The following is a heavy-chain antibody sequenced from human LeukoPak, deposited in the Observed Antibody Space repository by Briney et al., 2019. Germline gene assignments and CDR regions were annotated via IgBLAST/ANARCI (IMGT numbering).Heavy chain of an antibody. J-gene: IGHJ4*02. CDR1: GFTFSSYW. V-gene: IGHV3-74*01. D-gene: IGHD3-22*01. Sequence: GGSLRLSCAASGFTFSSYWMHWVRQAPGKGLGWVSRINSDGSSTNYADSVKGRFTISRENAKKTLYLQMNRLRAEDTAVYYCARAHHLLLNYYYDSSGYFDYWGQGTLVTVSS. CDR3: ARAHHLLLNYYYDSSGYFDY. CDR2: INSDGSST.